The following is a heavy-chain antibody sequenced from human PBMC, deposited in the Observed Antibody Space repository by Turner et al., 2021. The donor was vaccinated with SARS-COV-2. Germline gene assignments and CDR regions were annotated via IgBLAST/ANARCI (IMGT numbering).Heavy chain of an antibody. J-gene: IGHJ5*02. CDR3: ARGYFESSGYHNWFDP. D-gene: IGHD3-22*01. CDR2: IGTAGDT. V-gene: IGHV3-13*04. Sequence: EVQLVESGGGLVQPGGSLRLPCAASGFTFSSYDMHWVRQATGKGPEWVSAIGTAGDTCYPGAVKGRFAIPRENAKNSVDLQMNSLRTGDTAVYYCARGYFESSGYHNWFDPWGQGTLVTVSS. CDR1: GFTFSSYD.